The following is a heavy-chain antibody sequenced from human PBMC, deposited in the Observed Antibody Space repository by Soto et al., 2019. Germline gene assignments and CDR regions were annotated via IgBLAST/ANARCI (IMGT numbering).Heavy chain of an antibody. V-gene: IGHV1-18*01. Sequence: GQGLEWMGWISAYNGNTNYAQKLQGRVTMTTDTSTNTAYMELRSLRSDDTAVYYCAREEWFGELFGPSPPTLIYYYHGMDVRRKGTTVTVTS. CDR2: ISAYNGNT. CDR3: AREEWFGELFGPSPPTLIYYYHGMDV. J-gene: IGHJ6*04. D-gene: IGHD3-10*01.